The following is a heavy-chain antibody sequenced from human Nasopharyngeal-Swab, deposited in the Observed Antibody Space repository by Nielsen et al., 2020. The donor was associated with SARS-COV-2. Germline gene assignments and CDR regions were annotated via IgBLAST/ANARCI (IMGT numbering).Heavy chain of an antibody. Sequence: SGPTLVKPTETLTLTCTVSGFSLSNARMGVSWIRQPPGKALEWLAHIFSNDEKSYSTSLKSRPTISKDTSKSQVVLTMTNMDPVDTATYYCARQAFLSGSYRADYYYGMDVWGQGTTVTVSS. D-gene: IGHD1-26*01. J-gene: IGHJ6*02. CDR2: IFSNDEK. CDR3: ARQAFLSGSYRADYYYGMDV. CDR1: GFSLSNARMG. V-gene: IGHV2-26*01.